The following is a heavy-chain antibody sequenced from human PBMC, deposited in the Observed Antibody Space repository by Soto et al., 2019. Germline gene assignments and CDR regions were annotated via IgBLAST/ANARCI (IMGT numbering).Heavy chain of an antibody. Sequence: SESLSLSCAVYGWSFSGYDWSWIRQPPGKGLEWIGEINHSGSTNYNPSLKSRVTISVDTSKNQFSLKLSSVTAADTAVYYCARGGGLRFLEWLSSDYYYYYGMDVWGQGTTVTVSS. CDR2: INHSGST. J-gene: IGHJ6*02. D-gene: IGHD3-3*01. CDR1: GWSFSGYD. V-gene: IGHV4-34*01. CDR3: ARGGGLRFLEWLSSDYYYYYGMDV.